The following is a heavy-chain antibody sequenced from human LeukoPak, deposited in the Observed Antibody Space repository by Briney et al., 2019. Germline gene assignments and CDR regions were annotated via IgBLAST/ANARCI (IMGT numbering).Heavy chain of an antibody. CDR3: ARGDYGAQGYFDL. D-gene: IGHD4-17*01. J-gene: IGHJ2*01. CDR1: GYSFTGYY. V-gene: IGHV1-46*01. CDR2: IHPSGGST. Sequence: EASVKVSCKASGYSFTGYYMHWVRQAPGQGLEWMGIIHPSGGSTNYAQKFQGRVIMTRDMSTSTVYMELSSLRSEDTAVYYCARGDYGAQGYFDLWGRGTLVTVSS.